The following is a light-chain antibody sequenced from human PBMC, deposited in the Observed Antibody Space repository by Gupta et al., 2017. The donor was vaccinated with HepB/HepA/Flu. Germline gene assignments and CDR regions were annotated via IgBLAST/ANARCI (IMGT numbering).Light chain of an antibody. J-gene: IGKJ1*01. Sequence: DIVMTQSPASLTVSLADGDTTNCKSSDNILLSTNNKNYLAWYQQQPRQPPTLLISWAATREHGVPRRSSSGGGGAVFTTTSSSLQDDDVAVYYYQQYDSVLWTVGQGTKVEIK. CDR1: DNILLSTNNKNY. V-gene: IGKV4-1*01. CDR3: QQYDSVLWT. CDR2: WAA.